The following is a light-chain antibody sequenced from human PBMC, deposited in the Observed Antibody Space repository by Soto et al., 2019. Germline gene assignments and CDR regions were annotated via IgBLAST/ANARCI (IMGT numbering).Light chain of an antibody. CDR1: SSDIGGYKY. CDR2: EDS. CDR3: SSYTSSSTVV. Sequence: QSALTQPASVSGSPGQSITISCTGTSSDIGGYKYVSWYQQHPGKAPKLMIYEDSNRPSGVSNRFSGSKSGNTASLTISGLQAEDEADYYCSSYTSSSTVVFGGGTKLTVL. J-gene: IGLJ2*01. V-gene: IGLV2-14*01.